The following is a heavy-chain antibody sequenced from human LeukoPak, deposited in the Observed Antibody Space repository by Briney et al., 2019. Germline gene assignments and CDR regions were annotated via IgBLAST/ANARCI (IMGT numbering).Heavy chain of an antibody. Sequence: PGRSLRLSCAASGFPFSAYGMNWVRQAPGKGLEWVAVISYDGSNKYADSVKGRFTISRDNSKNTLYLQMNSLRAEDTAVYYCAKDRRAYDSSGYYLFDYWGQGTLVTVSS. D-gene: IGHD3-22*01. J-gene: IGHJ4*02. CDR1: GFPFSAYG. CDR3: AKDRRAYDSSGYYLFDY. V-gene: IGHV3-30*18. CDR2: ISYDGSNK.